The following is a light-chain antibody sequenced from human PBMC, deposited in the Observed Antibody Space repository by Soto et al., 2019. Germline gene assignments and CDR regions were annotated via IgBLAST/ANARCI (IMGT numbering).Light chain of an antibody. J-gene: IGKJ1*01. CDR1: QSISSY. CDR2: AAS. CDR3: QHYNSYSEA. V-gene: IGKV1-39*01. Sequence: ASLGDRVTITCRASQSISSYLNWYQQKPGKAPKLLIYAASSLQSGVPSRFSGSGSGTDFTLTISSLQPEDFATYYCQHYNSYSEAFGQGTKVDIK.